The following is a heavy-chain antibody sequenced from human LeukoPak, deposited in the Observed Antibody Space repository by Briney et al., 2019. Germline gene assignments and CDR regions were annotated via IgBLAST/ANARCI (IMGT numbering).Heavy chain of an antibody. CDR3: ARRQGGSGLYYMDV. J-gene: IGHJ6*03. D-gene: IGHD3-10*01. V-gene: IGHV1-2*02. CDR2: INPNSGGT. CDR1: GYTFSGYY. Sequence: VASVKVSCKASGYTFSGYYMHWVRQAPGQGLEWMGWINPNSGGTNYAQNFQGRVTMTRDTSISTAYMELRSLRYDDTAVYYCARRQGGSGLYYMDVWGKGTTVTVS.